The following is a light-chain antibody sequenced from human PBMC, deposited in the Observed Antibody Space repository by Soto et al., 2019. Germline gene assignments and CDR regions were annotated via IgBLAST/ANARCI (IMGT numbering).Light chain of an antibody. Sequence: QSALTQPASVSGSPGQSITISCTGTSSDVGGYNYVSWYQQHPDKAPKLMIFEVNNRPSGVSYRFSGSKSGNTAYLTISGRQAEDEANYYCSSYTSSNTVVFGGGTKPTVL. J-gene: IGLJ2*01. CDR2: EVN. CDR3: SSYTSSNTVV. V-gene: IGLV2-14*01. CDR1: SSDVGGYNY.